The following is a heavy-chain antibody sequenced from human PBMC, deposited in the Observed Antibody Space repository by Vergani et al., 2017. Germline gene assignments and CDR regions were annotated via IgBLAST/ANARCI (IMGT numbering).Heavy chain of an antibody. J-gene: IGHJ4*02. Sequence: VQVVQSGAEVKKPGATVKISCKVSGYTFTDYYMHWVQQAPGKGLEWMGLVDPEDGETIYAEKFQGRVTITADTSTDTAYMELSSLRSEDTAVYYCATDAGDYYDSSGYYFDYWGQGTLVTVSS. D-gene: IGHD3-22*01. CDR3: ATDAGDYYDSSGYYFDY. CDR1: GYTFTDYY. CDR2: VDPEDGET. V-gene: IGHV1-69-2*01.